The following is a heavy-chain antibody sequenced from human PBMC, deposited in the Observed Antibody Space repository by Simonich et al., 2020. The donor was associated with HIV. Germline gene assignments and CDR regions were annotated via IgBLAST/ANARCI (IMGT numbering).Heavy chain of an antibody. Sequence: QVQLQQWGAGLLKPSETLSLTCAVYGGSFSGYYWNWFRKPPGKGLEWIGEINHSGNTKYNPSLKSRLNISLDTSKNQFSLKLNSMTAADTAVYYCARPSYYAFLTGLSLWGQGTLVTVSS. CDR1: GGSFSGYY. D-gene: IGHD3-9*01. J-gene: IGHJ4*02. CDR2: INHSGNT. V-gene: IGHV4-34*01. CDR3: ARPSYYAFLTGLSL.